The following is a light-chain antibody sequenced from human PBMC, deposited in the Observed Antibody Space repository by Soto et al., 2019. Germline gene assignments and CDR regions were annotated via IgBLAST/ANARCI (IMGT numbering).Light chain of an antibody. J-gene: IGKJ2*01. Sequence: EIVMTQSPATLSVSPGERATLSCRASQSVSSNLAWYQQKPGQAPRLLIYGASTRATGIPARFSGSGSGTEFTLTISSLQSEDSATYYCQHSYKSPYTFGPGTKVEIK. CDR2: GAS. CDR1: QSVSSN. CDR3: QHSYKSPYT. V-gene: IGKV3-15*01.